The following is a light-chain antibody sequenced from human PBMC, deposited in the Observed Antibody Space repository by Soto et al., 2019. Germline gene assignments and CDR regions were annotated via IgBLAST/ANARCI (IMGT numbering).Light chain of an antibody. CDR2: DVS. V-gene: IGLV2-11*01. CDR1: SSDVGGYEY. J-gene: IGLJ1*01. Sequence: QSALTQPRSVSGSPGQSVTISCTGTSSDVGGYEYVSWYQQHPGKAPKLMIYDVSKRPSGVPDRFSGSRSGNTASLTISGLQTEDEADYYCCSYAGSPSYVFGIGTELTVL. CDR3: CSYAGSPSYV.